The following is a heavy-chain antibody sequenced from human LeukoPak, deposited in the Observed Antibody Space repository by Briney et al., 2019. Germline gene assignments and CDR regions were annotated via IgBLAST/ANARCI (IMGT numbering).Heavy chain of an antibody. CDR1: GFTFSSYS. V-gene: IGHV3-21*04. CDR2: MSSSSNFI. Sequence: PGGSLRLSCAASGFTFSSYSMNWVRQAPGKGLEWVSFMSSSSNFIYYADSVKGRFTISRDNAKNSLYLQMNSLRAEDTAVYYCLTVRKYLRVGWNSNFDYWGQGTLVTVSS. D-gene: IGHD1-7*01. J-gene: IGHJ4*02. CDR3: LTVRKYLRVGWNSNFDY.